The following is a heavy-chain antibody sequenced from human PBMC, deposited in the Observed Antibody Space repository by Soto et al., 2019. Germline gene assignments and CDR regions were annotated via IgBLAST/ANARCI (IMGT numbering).Heavy chain of an antibody. Sequence: GGSLRLSCAPSGFTFSSYAMSWVRQAPGKGLEWVSVIRGSGGDTYYADSVKGRFCISRDNSKNTLSLQMNSLRAEDTAVYYCAKARGSSTPAPGSYWGEGTLVTFS. D-gene: IGHD2-2*01. V-gene: IGHV3-23*01. CDR2: IRGSGGDT. CDR3: AKARGSSTPAPGSY. J-gene: IGHJ1*01. CDR1: GFTFSSYA.